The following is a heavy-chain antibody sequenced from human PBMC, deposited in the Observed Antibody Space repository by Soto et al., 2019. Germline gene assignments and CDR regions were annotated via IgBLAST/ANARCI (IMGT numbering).Heavy chain of an antibody. CDR1: GYIFVNYG. V-gene: IGHV1-18*01. D-gene: IGHD3-16*01. CDR3: VMVDNYVTPTPQDV. CDR2: ISAYTGNT. Sequence: QVQLVQSGDEVKKPGASVKVSCKASGYIFVNYGIAWVRQAPGQGLEWMGWISAYTGNTHSATKVQGRLTMTTDTSTSTAYMDLGRLTSDDTAVYYCVMVDNYVTPTPQDVWGQGTTVTVSS. J-gene: IGHJ6*02.